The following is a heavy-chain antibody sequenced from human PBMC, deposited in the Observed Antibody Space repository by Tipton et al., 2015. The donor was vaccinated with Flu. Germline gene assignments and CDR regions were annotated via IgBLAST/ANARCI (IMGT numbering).Heavy chain of an antibody. D-gene: IGHD5-24*01. Sequence: QLVQSGAELKKPGASVKVSCKGSGYTFTAHYMHWVRQAPGQGLEWMGWINPNDNGTKYPQKFQGRVTVTRDTSISTVYMELSRLSSDDTAVYYRARDGAGYNGAFDMWGQGTMVTVSS. CDR1: GYTFTAHY. V-gene: IGHV1-2*02. CDR2: INPNDNGT. J-gene: IGHJ3*02. CDR3: ARDGAGYNGAFDM.